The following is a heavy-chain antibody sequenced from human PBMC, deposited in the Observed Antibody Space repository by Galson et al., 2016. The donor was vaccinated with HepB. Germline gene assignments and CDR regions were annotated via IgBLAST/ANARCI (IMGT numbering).Heavy chain of an antibody. Sequence: TLSLTCTVSGDSISTTTPYWNWIRQPDGKGLEWIGRFYRDGYTDYNPSLMSPVTISVDMSTNHFSLNLGSVTAADTAISYCARNPHVAGIPGGFKNWGQGTLVTVSS. J-gene: IGHJ1*01. V-gene: IGHV4-61*02. CDR3: ARNPHVAGIPGGFKN. CDR1: GDSISTTTPY. CDR2: FYRDGYT. D-gene: IGHD2-21*01.